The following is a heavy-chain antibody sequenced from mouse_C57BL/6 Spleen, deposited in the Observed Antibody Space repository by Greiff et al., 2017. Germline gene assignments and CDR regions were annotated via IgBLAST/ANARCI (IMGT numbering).Heavy chain of an antibody. Sequence: EVKLVASGGGLVKPGGSLKLSCAASGFTFSDYGMHWVRQAPEKGLEWVAYISSGSSTIYYADTVKGRFTISRDNAKHTLFLQMTSLRSEDTAMYYCARMLKYGSYVDYYAMDYWGQGTSVTVSS. CDR3: ARMLKYGSYVDYYAMDY. V-gene: IGHV5-17*01. D-gene: IGHD2-10*02. CDR1: GFTFSDYG. J-gene: IGHJ4*01. CDR2: ISSGSSTI.